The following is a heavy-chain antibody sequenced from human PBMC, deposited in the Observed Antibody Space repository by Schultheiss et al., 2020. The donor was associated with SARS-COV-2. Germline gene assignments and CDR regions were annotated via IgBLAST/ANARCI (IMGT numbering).Heavy chain of an antibody. J-gene: IGHJ4*02. D-gene: IGHD3-22*01. Sequence: SETLSLTCTVSGGSISSYYWSWIRQPPGKGLEWIGYIYYSGSTNYNPSLKSRVTISVDTSKNQFSLKLSSVTAADTAVYYCARQGDSSGYYLDYFDYWGQGTLVTVSS. V-gene: IGHV4-59*08. CDR1: GGSISSYY. CDR2: IYYSGST. CDR3: ARQGDSSGYYLDYFDY.